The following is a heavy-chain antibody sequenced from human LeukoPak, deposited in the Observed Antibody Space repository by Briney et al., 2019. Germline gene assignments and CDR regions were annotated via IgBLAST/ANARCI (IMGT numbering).Heavy chain of an antibody. CDR2: IHYGGSN. D-gene: IGHD4-17*01. V-gene: IGHV4-59*01. Sequence: SETLSLTCTVSGGSISSYYWSWIRQPPGKGLEWVGYIHYGGSNNYNPSVKSRVTILVDTSKNQFSLMLSSVTAVDTAEYYCARVVHDYGDYGLDYWGQGTLVTVSS. CDR3: ARVVHDYGDYGLDY. J-gene: IGHJ4*02. CDR1: GGSISSYY.